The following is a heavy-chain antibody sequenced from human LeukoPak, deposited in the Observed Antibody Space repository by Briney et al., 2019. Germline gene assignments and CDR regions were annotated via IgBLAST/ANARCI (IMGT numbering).Heavy chain of an antibody. D-gene: IGHD6-6*01. CDR2: INPNSGGT. V-gene: IGHV1-2*02. J-gene: IGHJ6*03. Sequence: ASVKVSCKASGYTFTGYYMHWVRQAPGQGLEWMGWINPNSGGTNYAQKFQGRVTMTRDTSISTAYMELSRLRSDDTDVYYCARFRLPSIAARSDYYYMDVWGKGTTVTVSS. CDR1: GYTFTGYY. CDR3: ARFRLPSIAARSDYYYMDV.